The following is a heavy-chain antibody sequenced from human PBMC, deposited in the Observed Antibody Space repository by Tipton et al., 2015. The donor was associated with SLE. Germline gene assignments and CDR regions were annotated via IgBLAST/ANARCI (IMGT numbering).Heavy chain of an antibody. D-gene: IGHD6-13*01. Sequence: GLVKPSETLSLTCTVSGGSISSHYWSWIRQPPGKGLEWIGYIYYSGSTNYSPSLKSRVTISVDTSKNQFSLKLSSVTAADTAVYYCAREGGIAAGDYGMDVWGQGTTVTVSS. V-gene: IGHV4-59*11. CDR2: IYYSGST. CDR3: AREGGIAAGDYGMDV. CDR1: GGSISSHY. J-gene: IGHJ6*02.